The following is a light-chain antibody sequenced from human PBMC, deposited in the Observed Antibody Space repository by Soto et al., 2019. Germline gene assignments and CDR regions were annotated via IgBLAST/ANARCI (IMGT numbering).Light chain of an antibody. V-gene: IGKV3-11*01. CDR3: QQRSNWPPYT. CDR2: DAF. Sequence: EIVLTQSPATLSLSPGERATLSCRASQSVSSYLAWYQQKPGKAPRLLIYDAFNRATGIPARFSGSGSGTDFTLTISSLEPEDFAVYYCQQRSNWPPYTFGQGTKLEIK. CDR1: QSVSSY. J-gene: IGKJ2*01.